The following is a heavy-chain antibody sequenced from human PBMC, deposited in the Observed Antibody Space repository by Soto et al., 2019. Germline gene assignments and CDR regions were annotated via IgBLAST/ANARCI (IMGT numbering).Heavy chain of an antibody. CDR1: GFTFSSSA. J-gene: IGHJ3*02. D-gene: IGHD3-22*01. V-gene: IGHV3-64*01. CDR2: ISSNGGST. Sequence: GGSLRLSCAASGFTFSSSAMSWVRQAPGKGLEYVSAISSNGGSTYYANSVKGRFTISRDNSKNTLYLQMNSLGAEDTALYYCVRDQLYYYDIFGRPLNGFDIWGQGTMVTVSS. CDR3: VRDQLYYYDIFGRPLNGFDI.